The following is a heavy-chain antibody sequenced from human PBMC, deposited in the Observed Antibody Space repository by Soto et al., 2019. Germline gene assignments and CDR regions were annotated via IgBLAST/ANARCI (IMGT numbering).Heavy chain of an antibody. CDR3: AREASARQYTNSYHYMDV. D-gene: IGHD6-6*01. CDR1: GFSFSSHS. Sequence: GGSLRLSCEVAGFSFSSHSMNCVRQAPGKGLEWVASISGSGLYIYYGDSVKGRFTISRDNAKNSLYLQMNSLRADDTAVYYCAREASARQYTNSYHYMDVWGKGTTVTVSS. V-gene: IGHV3-21*01. CDR2: ISGSGLYI. J-gene: IGHJ6*03.